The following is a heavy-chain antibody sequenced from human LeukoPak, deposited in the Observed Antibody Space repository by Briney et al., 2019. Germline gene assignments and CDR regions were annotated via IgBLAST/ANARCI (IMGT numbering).Heavy chain of an antibody. Sequence: SSETLSLTCTVSGYSISSGYYWGWIRQPPGKGLEWIGSIYHSGSTYYNPSLKSRVTISVDTSKNQFSLKLSSVTAADTAVYYCARAHGNYGDLFDYWGQGTLVTVPS. V-gene: IGHV4-38-2*02. CDR3: ARAHGNYGDLFDY. D-gene: IGHD4-17*01. CDR1: GYSISSGYY. J-gene: IGHJ4*02. CDR2: IYHSGST.